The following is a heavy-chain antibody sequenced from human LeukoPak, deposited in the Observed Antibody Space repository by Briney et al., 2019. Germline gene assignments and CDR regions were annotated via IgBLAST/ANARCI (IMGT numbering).Heavy chain of an antibody. Sequence: TSETLSLTCTVSSGSISSSSYYWGWIRQPPGKGLEWIGSIYYSGSTYYNPSLKSRVTISVDTSKNQFSLKLSSVTAADTAVYYCARDSKLELPDYWGQGTLVTVSS. J-gene: IGHJ4*02. D-gene: IGHD1-7*01. CDR3: ARDSKLELPDY. CDR1: SGSISSSSYY. CDR2: IYYSGST. V-gene: IGHV4-39*07.